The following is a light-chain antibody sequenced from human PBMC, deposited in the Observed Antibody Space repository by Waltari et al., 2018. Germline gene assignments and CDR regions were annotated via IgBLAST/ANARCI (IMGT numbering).Light chain of an antibody. CDR1: QSVSSSH. J-gene: IGKJ1*01. CDR3: QQYGSSPVT. Sequence: EIVLTQSPGTLSLSPGERATLSCRASQSVSSSHLAWYQQEPGQAPRLLIYGASSRATGIPDRFSGSGSGTDVTLTISRLEPEDFAVYYCQQYGSSPVTFGQGTKVEIK. V-gene: IGKV3-20*01. CDR2: GAS.